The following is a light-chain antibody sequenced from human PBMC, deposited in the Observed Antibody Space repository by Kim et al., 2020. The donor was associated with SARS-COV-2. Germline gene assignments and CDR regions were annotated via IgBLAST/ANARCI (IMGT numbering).Light chain of an antibody. CDR3: SSYTDSTPYV. CDR1: SSDVGGYNY. V-gene: IGLV2-14*03. J-gene: IGLJ1*01. Sequence: GQSISISFTGTSSDVGGYNYVSWYQQYPGKAPKLMIYDVSNRPSGVSNRFSGSKSGNTASLTISGLQAEDEADYYCSSYTDSTPYVFGTGTKVTVL. CDR2: DVS.